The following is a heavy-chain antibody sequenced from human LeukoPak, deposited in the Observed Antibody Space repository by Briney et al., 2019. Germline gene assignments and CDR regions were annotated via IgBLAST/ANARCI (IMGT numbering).Heavy chain of an antibody. CDR1: GFTFSSYG. CDR2: IWYGGSNK. V-gene: IGHV3-30*02. D-gene: IGHD2-8*01. CDR3: AKDEGPHCTNGVCSFDY. J-gene: IGHJ4*02. Sequence: PGGSLRLSCAASGFTFSSYGMHWVRQAPGKGLEWVAVIWYGGSNKYYADSVKGRFTISRDNSKNTLYLQMNSLRAEDTAVYYCAKDEGPHCTNGVCSFDYWGQGTLVTVSS.